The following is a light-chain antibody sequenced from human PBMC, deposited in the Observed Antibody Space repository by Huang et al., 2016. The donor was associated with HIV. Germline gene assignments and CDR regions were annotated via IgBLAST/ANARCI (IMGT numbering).Light chain of an antibody. CDR1: QRLLHSIGHNY. CDR3: MQGLQTWT. Sequence: DIVMVQSPASLSVTPGEAASITCRSSQRLLHSIGHNYLDWYWQKPGQSTQPLFYLGSIRASGVPDRFSGSGAGTDFTLRINRVEAGDVGIYYCMQGLQTWTFGQGTKVEI. CDR2: LGS. J-gene: IGKJ1*01. V-gene: IGKV2-28*01.